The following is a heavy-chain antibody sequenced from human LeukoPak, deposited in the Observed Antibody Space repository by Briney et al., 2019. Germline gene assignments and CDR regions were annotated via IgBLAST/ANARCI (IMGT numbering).Heavy chain of an antibody. Sequence: ASVKVSCKASGGTFSSYAISWVRQAPGQGLEWMGGIIPIFGTANYAQKFQGRVTITADESTSTAYMELSSLRSEDTAVYYCARERGVRYYYYGMDVWGQGTTVTVSS. V-gene: IGHV1-69*13. CDR2: IIPIFGTA. D-gene: IGHD3-10*01. CDR3: ARERGVRYYYYGMDV. J-gene: IGHJ6*02. CDR1: GGTFSSYA.